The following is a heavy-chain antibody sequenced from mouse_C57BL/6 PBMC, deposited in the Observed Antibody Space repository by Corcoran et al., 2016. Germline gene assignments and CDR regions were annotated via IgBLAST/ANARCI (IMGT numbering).Heavy chain of an antibody. CDR2: INPNNGGT. J-gene: IGHJ2*01. Sequence: EVQLQQSGPELVKPGASVKISCKASGYTFTDYYMNWVKQSHGKSLEWIGDINPNNGGTSYNQKFKGKATLTVDKSSSTAYMELRSLTSEDSAVYYCARYGPNYFDYWGQGTTLTVSS. D-gene: IGHD2-10*02. CDR1: GYTFTDYY. CDR3: ARYGPNYFDY. V-gene: IGHV1-26*01.